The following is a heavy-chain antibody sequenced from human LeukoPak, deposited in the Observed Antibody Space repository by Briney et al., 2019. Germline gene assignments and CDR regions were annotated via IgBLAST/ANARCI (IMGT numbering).Heavy chain of an antibody. CDR1: GGSFSGYY. V-gene: IGHV4-34*01. CDR3: ARTFAYYYDSSGYFH. CDR2: INHSGST. J-gene: IGHJ4*02. D-gene: IGHD3-22*01. Sequence: PSETLSLTCAVYGGSFSGYYWSWIRQPPGKGLEWIGEINHSGSTNYNPSLKSRVTISVDTSKNQFSLKLSSVTAADTAVYYCARTFAYYYDSSGYFHWGQGTLVTASS.